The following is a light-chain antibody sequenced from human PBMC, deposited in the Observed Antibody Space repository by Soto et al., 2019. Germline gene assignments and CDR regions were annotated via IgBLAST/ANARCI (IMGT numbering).Light chain of an antibody. CDR2: DVS. Sequence: QSALTQPRSVSGSPGQSVTISCTGTSSDVGGYNYVSWYQQHPGKAPKVMIYDVSKRPSGVPDRFSGSKSGNTASLTVSGLQAEDEADYHCCSYAGTYYVFGIGTKVTVL. CDR3: CSYAGTYYV. CDR1: SSDVGGYNY. J-gene: IGLJ1*01. V-gene: IGLV2-11*01.